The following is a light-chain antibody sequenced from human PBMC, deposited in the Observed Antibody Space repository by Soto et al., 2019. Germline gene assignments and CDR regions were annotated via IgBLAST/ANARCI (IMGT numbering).Light chain of an antibody. J-gene: IGKJ1*01. V-gene: IGKV1-39*01. CDR2: AVS. CDR1: QSISTY. Sequence: DIQMTQSPSSLSASVGDRVTITCRASQSISTYLNWYQQKPGKAPNLLIYAVSTLQRGVPSRFSGSGSGTDFTLTISSLQPEDFATYYCHQSYSIPRTFGQGTQIEV. CDR3: HQSYSIPRT.